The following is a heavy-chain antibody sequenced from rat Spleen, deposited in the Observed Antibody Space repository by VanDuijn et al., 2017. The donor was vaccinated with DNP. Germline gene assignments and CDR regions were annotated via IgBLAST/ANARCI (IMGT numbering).Heavy chain of an antibody. V-gene: IGHV5-31*01. CDR3: ATETNYYSGDVGYFDY. Sequence: EVQLVESGGDLVQPGRSLKLSCAASGFTFSYYWMTWVRQVPGKGLEWLASITSNGGATYYLDSVKGRFTISRDDAQDTLYLQMNSLRSEDTATYYCATETNYYSGDVGYFDYWGQGLIVTVSS. CDR2: ITSNGGAT. CDR1: GFTFSYYW. J-gene: IGHJ2*01. D-gene: IGHD1-1*01.